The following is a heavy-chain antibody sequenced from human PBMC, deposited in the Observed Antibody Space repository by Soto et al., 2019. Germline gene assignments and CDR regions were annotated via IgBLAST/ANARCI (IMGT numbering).Heavy chain of an antibody. V-gene: IGHV1-69*01. CDR3: AGDGSGYRRRVFPMDV. D-gene: IGHD3-3*01. Sequence: QVQLVQSGAEVKKPGSSVKVSCKASGDTFSSYAISWVRQAPGQGLEWMGGIIPIFGTANYAHKFQGRVTISADESLSTAYLELSGLRSEDTAVYYCAGDGSGYRRRVFPMDVWGQGTTVTVS. J-gene: IGHJ6*02. CDR2: IIPIFGTA. CDR1: GDTFSSYA.